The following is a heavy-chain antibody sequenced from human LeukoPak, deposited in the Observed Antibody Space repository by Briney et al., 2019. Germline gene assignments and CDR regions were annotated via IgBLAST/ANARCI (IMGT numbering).Heavy chain of an antibody. D-gene: IGHD4-11*01. CDR3: ATLTTRGGMDV. Sequence: SETLSLTCTVSGGSISSSSYYWGWIRQPPGKGLEWIGSIYYSGSTYYNPSLKSRVTISVDTSKNQFSLKLSSVTAADTAVYYCATLTTRGGMDVWGQGTTVTVSS. J-gene: IGHJ6*02. V-gene: IGHV4-39*07. CDR1: GGSISSSSYY. CDR2: IYYSGST.